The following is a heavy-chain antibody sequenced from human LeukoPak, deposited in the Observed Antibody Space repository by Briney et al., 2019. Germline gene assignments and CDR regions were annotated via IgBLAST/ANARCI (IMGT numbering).Heavy chain of an antibody. J-gene: IGHJ6*02. CDR2: ISSNSAYI. CDR1: GFSFSDYA. V-gene: IGHV3-21*01. Sequence: GGSLRLSCAASGFSFSDYAMDWVRQAPGKGLEWVSAISSNSAYIFYADSVKGRFTISRDNAKSSVSLQMNSLRDDDTAVYYCARIFRYQLVDYYALDVWGQGTTVTVSS. CDR3: ARIFRYQLVDYYALDV. D-gene: IGHD2-2*01.